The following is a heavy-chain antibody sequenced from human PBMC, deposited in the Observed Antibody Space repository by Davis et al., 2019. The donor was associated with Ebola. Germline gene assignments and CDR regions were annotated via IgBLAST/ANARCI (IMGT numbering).Heavy chain of an antibody. J-gene: IGHJ4*02. CDR2: ISSNGGRT. CDR1: GFTFSSYA. D-gene: IGHD6-19*01. Sequence: AGSLRLSCSASGFTFSSYAMHWVRQAPGKGLEYVSAISSNGGRTYYADSVKGRFTISRDNSKNTLYLQMSSLRAEDTAVYYCVKGGGLGLNFDYWGQGTLVTVSS. V-gene: IGHV3-64D*08. CDR3: VKGGGLGLNFDY.